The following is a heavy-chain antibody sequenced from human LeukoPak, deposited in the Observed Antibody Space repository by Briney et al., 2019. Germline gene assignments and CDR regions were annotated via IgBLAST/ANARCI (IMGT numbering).Heavy chain of an antibody. J-gene: IGHJ4*02. Sequence: ASVKVSCKTSGFTFTNYYIHWLRLAPGQGLEWMAWINPNTGDTNYAQKFQGRVTLTRDTSINTAYMELIGLTSDDTAVFYCAREGWEVFDYWGQGTQVTVSS. CDR3: AREGWEVFDY. CDR1: GFTFTNYY. D-gene: IGHD6-19*01. CDR2: INPNTGDT. V-gene: IGHV1-2*02.